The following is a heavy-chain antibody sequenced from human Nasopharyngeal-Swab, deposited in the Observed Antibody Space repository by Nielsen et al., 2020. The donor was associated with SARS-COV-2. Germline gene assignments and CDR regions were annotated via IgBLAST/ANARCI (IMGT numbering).Heavy chain of an antibody. V-gene: IGHV6-1*01. Sequence: SQTLSLTCVISGDSVSRNSAAWNWIRQSPSRGPEWLGRTYYRSKWYNDYAVSVKSRISVNPDPSKNQFSLQLDSVTPEDTAVYYCARDLSLTTVTTRTDAFDIWGQGTMVTVSS. CDR2: TYYRSKWYN. D-gene: IGHD4-17*01. CDR3: ARDLSLTTVTTRTDAFDI. CDR1: GDSVSRNSAA. J-gene: IGHJ3*02.